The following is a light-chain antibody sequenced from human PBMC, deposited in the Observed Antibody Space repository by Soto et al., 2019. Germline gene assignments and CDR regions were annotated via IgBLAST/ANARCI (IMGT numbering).Light chain of an antibody. J-gene: IGKJ1*01. Sequence: EIVMTQSPATPSVSPGERATLSCRASQTVSSNLAWYQQKPGQAPRLLIYGAATRATGIPDRFSGSGSGTEFTLTIRSLQSEDFAVYYCQQYGRSGTFGQGTKVGI. CDR2: GAA. CDR1: QTVSSN. V-gene: IGKV3-15*01. CDR3: QQYGRSGT.